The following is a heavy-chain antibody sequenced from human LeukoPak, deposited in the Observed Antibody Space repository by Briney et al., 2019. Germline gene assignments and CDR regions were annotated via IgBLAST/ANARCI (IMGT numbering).Heavy chain of an antibody. D-gene: IGHD3-10*01. J-gene: IGHJ5*02. CDR2: ISAYNGNT. CDR3: ARVWFGELLHWFDP. Sequence: GASVKVSCKASGYTFTSYGISWVRQAPGQGREWMGLISAYNGNTNYAQKLQGRVTMTTDTSTSTAYMELRSLRSDDTAVYYCARVWFGELLHWFDPWGQGTLVTVSS. V-gene: IGHV1-18*01. CDR1: GYTFTSYG.